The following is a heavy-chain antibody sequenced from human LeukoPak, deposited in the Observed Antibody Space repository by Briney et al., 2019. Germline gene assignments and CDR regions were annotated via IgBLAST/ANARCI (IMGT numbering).Heavy chain of an antibody. D-gene: IGHD5-12*01. J-gene: IGHJ4*02. V-gene: IGHV3-23*01. CDR2: ISGSGAST. Sequence: PGGSLRLSCAASGFTFSSYAMSWVRQAPGKGLEWVSGISGSGASTYYADSVKGRFTISRDNSENTLYLQMNSLRAGDTAVYYCAKGYTTTWYFFDFWGQGTLVTVSS. CDR3: AKGYTTTWYFFDF. CDR1: GFTFSSYA.